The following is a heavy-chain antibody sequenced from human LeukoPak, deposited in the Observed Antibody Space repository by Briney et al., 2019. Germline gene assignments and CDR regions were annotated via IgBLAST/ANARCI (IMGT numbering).Heavy chain of an antibody. CDR1: GFTFTTYA. CDR3: ARDGGSYLRPTDY. J-gene: IGHJ4*02. Sequence: PGGSLRLSCAASGFTFTTYAMSWVRQTPGKGLEWVSSITVSGDSTYYADSVKGRFTISRDNSKNTLYLQMNSLRAEDTAVYHCARDGGSYLRPTDYWGQGTPVTVSS. CDR2: ITVSGDST. V-gene: IGHV3-23*01. D-gene: IGHD1-26*01.